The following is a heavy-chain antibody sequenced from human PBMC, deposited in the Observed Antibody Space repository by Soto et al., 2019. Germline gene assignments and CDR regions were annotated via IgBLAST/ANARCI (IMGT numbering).Heavy chain of an antibody. CDR1: GFTFSAFG. Sequence: PGGSLRLSCAVSGFTFSAFGMHWVRQAPDKGLEWVAIISYDGILKYYADSVKGRFTISRDTSKGALYLQMNSLTPEDTAVYYCAKDFKVSGGHYGSLNYYYGMDVWGQGTTVTVSS. CDR3: AKDFKVSGGHYGSLNYYYGMDV. V-gene: IGHV3-30*18. CDR2: ISYDGILK. D-gene: IGHD3-10*01. J-gene: IGHJ6*02.